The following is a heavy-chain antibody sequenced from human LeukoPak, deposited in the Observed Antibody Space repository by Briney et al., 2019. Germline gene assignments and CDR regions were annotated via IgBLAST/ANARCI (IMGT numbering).Heavy chain of an antibody. CDR1: GGTFSSYT. J-gene: IGHJ3*02. Sequence: SVKVSCKASGGTFSSYTISWVRQAPGQGLEWMGRIIPILGIANYAQKFQGRVTITADKSTSTAYMELSSLRSEDTAVYYCASGGYYDSSGYLDALDIWGQGTMVTVSS. CDR2: IIPILGIA. CDR3: ASGGYYDSSGYLDALDI. V-gene: IGHV1-69*02. D-gene: IGHD3-22*01.